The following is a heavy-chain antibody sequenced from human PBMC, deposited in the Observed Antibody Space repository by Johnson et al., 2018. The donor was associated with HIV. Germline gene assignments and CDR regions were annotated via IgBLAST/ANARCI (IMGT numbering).Heavy chain of an antibody. V-gene: IGHV3-53*01. D-gene: IGHD3-16*02. CDR3: AKDLETGDDYVWGSYQLGAFDI. CDR2: LSSGGST. Sequence: VLLVESGGGVVQPGRSLRLSCAASGFTVSSNYMGWVRQAPGKGLEWVSVLSSGGSTYYADSVKGRLTLHTDESKNTLYLQMNSLRAEDTAVYYCAKDLETGDDYVWGSYQLGAFDIWGQGTMVTVSS. CDR1: GFTVSSNY. J-gene: IGHJ3*02.